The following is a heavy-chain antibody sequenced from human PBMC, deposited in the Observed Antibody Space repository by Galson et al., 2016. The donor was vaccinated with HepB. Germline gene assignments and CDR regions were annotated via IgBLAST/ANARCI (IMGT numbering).Heavy chain of an antibody. CDR1: GFTFSSYA. CDR2: IRSKTYGGTT. J-gene: IGHJ4*02. D-gene: IGHD4-11*01. CDR3: ARGTPDYRPYYFDY. Sequence: SLRLSCAASGFTFSSYAMSWVRQAPGKGLEWVGFIRSKTYGGTTEYAASVKARFTISRDDSKSFAYLQMSSLNTGDTAVYYCARGTPDYRPYYFDYWGQGTLVTVSS. V-gene: IGHV3-49*04.